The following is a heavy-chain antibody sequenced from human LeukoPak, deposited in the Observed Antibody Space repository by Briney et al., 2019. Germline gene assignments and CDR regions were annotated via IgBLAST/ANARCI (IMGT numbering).Heavy chain of an antibody. D-gene: IGHD5-18*01. CDR3: AKDQAGYSNYFEH. CDR2: MSYDGSNK. V-gene: IGHV3-30*18. CDR1: GFTFDDYG. Sequence: GGSLRLSCAASGFTFDDYGMHWVRQAPGKGLEWVAVMSYDGSNKYYVDSVKGQFTISRDNSKNTLYLQMNSLRPEDTAVYYCAKDQAGYSNYFEHWGQGTPVTVSS. J-gene: IGHJ4*02.